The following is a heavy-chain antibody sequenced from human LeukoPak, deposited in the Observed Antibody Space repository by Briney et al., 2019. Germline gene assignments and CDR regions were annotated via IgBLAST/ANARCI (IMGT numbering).Heavy chain of an antibody. CDR1: GYTFISYA. V-gene: IGHV1-3*01. Sequence: GASVKVSCTASGYTFISYAMHWVRQAPGQRLEWMGWINAGNGNTKYTQKFQGRVTITRDTSASTAYMELSSLRSEDTAVYYCARGRCSSTSCAPWWFDPWGQGTLVTVSS. D-gene: IGHD2-2*01. CDR3: ARGRCSSTSCAPWWFDP. CDR2: INAGNGNT. J-gene: IGHJ5*02.